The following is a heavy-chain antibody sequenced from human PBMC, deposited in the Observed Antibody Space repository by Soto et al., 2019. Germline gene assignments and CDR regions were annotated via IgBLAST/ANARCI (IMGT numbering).Heavy chain of an antibody. Sequence: QVQLQESGPGLVQPSGTLSLTCAFSGDSVNTSDWWNWDRQPPGKGLERIGEIYHCGNMYSNPSLKSRHTISVEKSRHDASLQLSSGTAEDTAVYYCARDQQSRATWSFGYWGQGALVSVSS. CDR2: IYHCGNM. D-gene: IGHD5-12*01. V-gene: IGHV4-4*02. CDR1: GDSVNTSDW. CDR3: ARDQQSRATWSFGY. J-gene: IGHJ4*02.